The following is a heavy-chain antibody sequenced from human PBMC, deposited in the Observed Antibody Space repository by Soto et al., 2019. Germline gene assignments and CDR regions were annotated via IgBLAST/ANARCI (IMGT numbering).Heavy chain of an antibody. D-gene: IGHD3-3*01. V-gene: IGHV3-74*01. Sequence: GGSLRLSCAASGFTFSSSWMYWVRQAPGKGLEWVSRINSDGSSRTYADSVKGRFTIARDNAKNTLSLQMNSLRAEDTAVYYCARGRIFGVLKSFDIWGRGTMVTVSS. CDR2: INSDGSSR. CDR3: ARGRIFGVLKSFDI. J-gene: IGHJ3*02. CDR1: GFTFSSSW.